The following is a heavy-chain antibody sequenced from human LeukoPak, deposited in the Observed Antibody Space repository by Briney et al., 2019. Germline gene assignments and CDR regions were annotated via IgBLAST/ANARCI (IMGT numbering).Heavy chain of an antibody. CDR1: GFTFSSYA. J-gene: IGHJ4*02. CDR2: ISGRGGST. V-gene: IGHV3-23*01. Sequence: GGSLRLSCAASGFTFSSYAMSWVRQAPGKGLEWVSAISGRGGSTYYADSVKGRFTIPRDNSKNTLYLQMNSLRAEDTAVYYCAKAHSSGYPAAFDYWGQGTLVTVSS. D-gene: IGHD3-22*01. CDR3: AKAHSSGYPAAFDY.